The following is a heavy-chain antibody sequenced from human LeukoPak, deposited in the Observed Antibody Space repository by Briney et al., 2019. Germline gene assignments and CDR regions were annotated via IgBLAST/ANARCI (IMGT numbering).Heavy chain of an antibody. D-gene: IGHD1-1*01. V-gene: IGHV3-13*01. Sequence: TGGSLRLSCAASGFTFSDYDMHWVRQATGKGLEWVSAIGAAGDTYYTGSVKGRFTISRENAKNSLYLQMNSLRAGDTAVYYCVRVAKERVAGVYYFDYWGQGAPVTVSS. J-gene: IGHJ4*02. CDR1: GFTFSDYD. CDR2: IGAAGDT. CDR3: VRVAKERVAGVYYFDY.